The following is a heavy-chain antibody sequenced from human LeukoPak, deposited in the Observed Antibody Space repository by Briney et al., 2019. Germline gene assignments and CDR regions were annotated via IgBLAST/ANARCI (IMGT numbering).Heavy chain of an antibody. CDR3: ARGGDYPTGWFDP. CDR1: GGSISSGGYS. V-gene: IGHV4-30-2*01. J-gene: IGHJ5*02. Sequence: SETLSLTCAVSGGSISSGGYSWSWIRQPPGKDLEWIGYIYHSGSTYYNPSLKSRVTISVDRSKNQFSLKLSSVTAADTAVYYCARGGDYPTGWFDPWGQGTLVTVSS. D-gene: IGHD4-17*01. CDR2: IYHSGST.